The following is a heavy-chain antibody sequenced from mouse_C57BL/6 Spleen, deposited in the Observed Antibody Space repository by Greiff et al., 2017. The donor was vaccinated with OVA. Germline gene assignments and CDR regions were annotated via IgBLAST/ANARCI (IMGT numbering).Heavy chain of an antibody. Sequence: QVQLQQPGAGLVKPGASVKLSCTASGYTFTSYWMHWVKQRPGQGLEWIGMIHPNRGSTNYTEKFKSKGTLTVDKSSSTAYMQLSSLTSEDAAVYYCARSTEYYGSPFDYWGQGTTLTVSS. CDR1: GYTFTSYW. D-gene: IGHD1-1*01. J-gene: IGHJ2*01. CDR2: IHPNRGST. V-gene: IGHV1-64*01. CDR3: ARSTEYYGSPFDY.